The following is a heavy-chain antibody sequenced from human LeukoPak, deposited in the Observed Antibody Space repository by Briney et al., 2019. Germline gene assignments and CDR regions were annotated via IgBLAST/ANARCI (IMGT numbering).Heavy chain of an antibody. J-gene: IGHJ4*02. CDR3: ATNDGYNYYFDY. D-gene: IGHD5-24*01. CDR2: ISSSGDTI. CDR1: GFIFSPYG. V-gene: IGHV3-48*04. Sequence: GGSLRLSCAASGFIFSPYGMTWVRQAPGKGLEWVSYISSSGDTIYYADSVKGRFTISRDNAKNSLYLQMNSLRAEDTAVYYCATNDGYNYYFDYWGQGTLVTVSS.